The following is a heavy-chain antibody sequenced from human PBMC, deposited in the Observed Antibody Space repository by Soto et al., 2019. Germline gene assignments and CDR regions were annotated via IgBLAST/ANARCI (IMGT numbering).Heavy chain of an antibody. CDR3: ARDFLGLRYFDY. CDR1: GGSISSGGYY. V-gene: IGHV4-31*03. J-gene: IGHJ4*02. D-gene: IGHD5-12*01. Sequence: PSETLSLTCTVSGGSISSGGYYWSWIRQHPGKGLEWIGYIYYSGSTYYNPSLKSRVTISVDTSKNQFSLKLSSVTAADTAVYYCARDFLGLRYFDYWGQGTLVTVSS. CDR2: IYYSGST.